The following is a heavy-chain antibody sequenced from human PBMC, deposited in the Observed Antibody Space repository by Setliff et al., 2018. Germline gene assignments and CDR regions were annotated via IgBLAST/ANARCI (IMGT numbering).Heavy chain of an antibody. D-gene: IGHD3-16*01. CDR1: GGSFSGYY. CDR3: ARRSEYPRRLGSFDY. V-gene: IGHV4-34*01. CDR2: INHSGST. J-gene: IGHJ4*02. Sequence: LSLTCAVYGGSFSGYYWSWIRQPPGKGLEWIGEINHSGSTNYNPSLKSRVTIXXXXXKXXXXXXXXXXXAXDXAVXYCARRSEYPRRLGSFDYWAQGTLVTVSS.